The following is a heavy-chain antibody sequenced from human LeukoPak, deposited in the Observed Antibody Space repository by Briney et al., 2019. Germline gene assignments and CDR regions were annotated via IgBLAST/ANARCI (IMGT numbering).Heavy chain of an antibody. CDR1: GGSFSGCY. CDR3: ARGRRWQLVRWFDP. D-gene: IGHD6-6*01. CDR2: INHSGST. J-gene: IGHJ5*02. V-gene: IGHV4-34*01. Sequence: SEALSLTCAVYGGSFSGCYWSWIRQPPGKGLEWIGEINHSGSTNYNPSLKSRVTIPVDTSKNQFSLKLSSVTAADTAVYYCARGRRWQLVRWFDPWGQGTLVTVSS.